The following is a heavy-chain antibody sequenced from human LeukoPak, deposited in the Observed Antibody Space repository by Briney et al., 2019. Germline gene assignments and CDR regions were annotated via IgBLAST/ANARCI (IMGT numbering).Heavy chain of an antibody. Sequence: ASVNVSCKASGYTFTHYYMHWLRQAPGQGLEWMGWINPNSGGTNYAQKFQGRVTMTRDTSISTAYMELSRLRTDDTAVYYCARAGRSYDYEPIDYWGQGTLVTVSS. J-gene: IGHJ4*02. V-gene: IGHV1-2*02. CDR1: GYTFTHYY. CDR3: ARAGRSYDYEPIDY. D-gene: IGHD5-12*01. CDR2: INPNSGGT.